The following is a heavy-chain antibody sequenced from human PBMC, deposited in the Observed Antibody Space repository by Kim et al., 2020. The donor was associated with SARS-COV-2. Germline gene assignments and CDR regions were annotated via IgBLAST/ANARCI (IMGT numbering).Heavy chain of an antibody. V-gene: IGHV1-46*01. Sequence: ASVKVSCKASGYTFTSYYMHWVRQAPGQGLEWMGIINPSGGSTSYAQKFQGRVTMTRDTSTSTVYMELSSLRSEDTAVYYCARELRYFDWLSPNFDYWGQGTLVTVSS. D-gene: IGHD3-9*01. CDR2: INPSGGST. CDR3: ARELRYFDWLSPNFDY. J-gene: IGHJ4*02. CDR1: GYTFTSYY.